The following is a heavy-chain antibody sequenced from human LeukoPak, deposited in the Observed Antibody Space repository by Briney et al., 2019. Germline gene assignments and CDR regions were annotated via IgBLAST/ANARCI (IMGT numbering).Heavy chain of an antibody. CDR2: INPHCGGR. CDR1: VYTFTGYY. V-gene: IGHV1-2*02. D-gene: IGHD3-10*01. Sequence: GASVNVSFKASVYTFTGYYIYWVRHAPGQGQEWVGWINPHCGGRNYAQQFQGRVTMTRATSISTGYMELSSLGSDDTAVYYCARDLLMYYDGSGESTWGQGTLVTVSS. J-gene: IGHJ5*02. CDR3: ARDLLMYYDGSGEST.